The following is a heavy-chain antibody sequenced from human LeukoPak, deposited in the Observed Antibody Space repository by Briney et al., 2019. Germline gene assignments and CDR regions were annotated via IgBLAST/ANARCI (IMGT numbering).Heavy chain of an antibody. CDR3: VRDFRSADY. CDR1: GFTFSTYC. V-gene: IGHV3-74*01. Sequence: GGSLRLSCAASGFTFSTYCMHWVRQAPGKGPMWVSRICPDGTVTNYADSVKARFIISRDNARNTVYLQMNSLRVEDTAVYYCVRDFRSADYWGQGTLVTASS. J-gene: IGHJ4*02. CDR2: ICPDGTVT.